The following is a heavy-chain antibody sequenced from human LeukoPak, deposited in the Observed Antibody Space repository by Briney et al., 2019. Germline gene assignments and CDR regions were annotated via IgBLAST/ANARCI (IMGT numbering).Heavy chain of an antibody. Sequence: ASVKLSCKASGYTFTSYGISWVRQAPGQGLEWMGWISAYSGNTNYAQKLQGRVTMTTDTSTSTAYMELRSLRSDDTAVYYCARDRLLWFGESPGYFDYWGQETLVTVSS. D-gene: IGHD3-10*01. CDR1: GYTFTSYG. J-gene: IGHJ4*02. CDR3: ARDRLLWFGESPGYFDY. V-gene: IGHV1-18*01. CDR2: ISAYSGNT.